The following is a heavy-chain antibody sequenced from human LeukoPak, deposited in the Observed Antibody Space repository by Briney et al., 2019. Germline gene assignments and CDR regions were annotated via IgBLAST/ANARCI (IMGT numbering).Heavy chain of an antibody. Sequence: AGGSLRLSCAASGFTFSSYAMSWVRQAPGKGLEWVSSISGSAVSTFYADSVKGRFTISRDNSKNTLYLQMNSLRAEDTAIYYCATDWGSDSRKNDFWGQGTLVTVSS. J-gene: IGHJ4*02. CDR2: ISGSAVST. D-gene: IGHD3-16*01. CDR3: ATDWGSDSRKNDF. V-gene: IGHV3-23*01. CDR1: GFTFSSYA.